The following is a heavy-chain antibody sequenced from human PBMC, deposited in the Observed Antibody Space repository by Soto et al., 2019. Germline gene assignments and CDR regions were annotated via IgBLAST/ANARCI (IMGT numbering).Heavy chain of an antibody. CDR1: GFTISNSW. CDR2: INSDGRTT. Sequence: RGSLRLSCAASGFTISNSWIHWVRQAPGKGLVWVSRINSDGRTTSYAESVKGRFTISRDNAKNTLYLQMNSLRAEDTAVYYCARADSSGNYYVKAFDIWGQGTMVTVSS. J-gene: IGHJ3*02. CDR3: ARADSSGNYYVKAFDI. D-gene: IGHD3-22*01. V-gene: IGHV3-74*01.